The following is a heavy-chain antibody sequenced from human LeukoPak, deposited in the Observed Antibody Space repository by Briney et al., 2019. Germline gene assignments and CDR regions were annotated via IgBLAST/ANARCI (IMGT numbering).Heavy chain of an antibody. CDR1: GYTFTGYY. V-gene: IGHV1-2*02. CDR2: INPNSGGT. Sequence: ASVNLSCKASGYTFTGYYMHWVRQAPGQGLEWMGWINPNSGGTTYAQTFQGRVTITRDTSISTAYMDLSRLRSHATAGYSCSRGGRTYYYGSGSYYMGAYDYWGQGTLVTVSS. D-gene: IGHD3-10*01. J-gene: IGHJ4*02. CDR3: SRGGRTYYYGSGSYYMGAYDY.